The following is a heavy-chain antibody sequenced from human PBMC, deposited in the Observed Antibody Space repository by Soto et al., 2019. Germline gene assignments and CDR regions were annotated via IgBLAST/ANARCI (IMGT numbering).Heavy chain of an antibody. D-gene: IGHD3-22*01. CDR1: GFTFSTYS. J-gene: IGHJ6*02. CDR2: ISSSSSYI. V-gene: IGHV3-21*01. Sequence: EVQLVESGGGLGKPGGSLRLSCAASGFTFSTYSMNWVRQAPGKGLEWVSSISSSSSYIYYAESVKGRFTISRDNAKNALYLQMNSLRAEDTAVYYCARYDSSGYYWPYYYYGMDVWGQGTTVTVSS. CDR3: ARYDSSGYYWPYYYYGMDV.